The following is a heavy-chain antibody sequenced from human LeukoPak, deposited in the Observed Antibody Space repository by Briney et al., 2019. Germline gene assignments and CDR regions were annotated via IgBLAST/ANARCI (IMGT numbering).Heavy chain of an antibody. D-gene: IGHD2/OR15-2a*01. CDR3: AREACNSGTCDAFDI. CDR2: INHSVTT. V-gene: IGHV4-34*01. CDR1: GGSFSGYY. Sequence: PSETLSLTCAVYGGSFSGYYWSWIRQPPGKGLEWIGEINHSVTTHYNPSLKSRVSMSVDTSKNQFSLKLTSVTAADTAVYYCAREACNSGTCDAFDIWGQGTMVTVSS. J-gene: IGHJ3*02.